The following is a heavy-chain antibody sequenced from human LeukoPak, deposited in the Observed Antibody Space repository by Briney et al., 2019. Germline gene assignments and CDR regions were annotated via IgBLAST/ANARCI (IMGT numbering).Heavy chain of an antibody. CDR1: GSTFTGSY. D-gene: IGHD4-17*01. Sequence: GASVKVSCTASGSTFTGSYMHWVRQAPGQGLEWMGWINPNSGGTNYAQKFQGRVTMTRDTSISTAYMELSRLRSDDTAVYYCARDNSGDYLNWFDPWGQGTLVTVSS. V-gene: IGHV1-2*02. CDR3: ARDNSGDYLNWFDP. J-gene: IGHJ5*02. CDR2: INPNSGGT.